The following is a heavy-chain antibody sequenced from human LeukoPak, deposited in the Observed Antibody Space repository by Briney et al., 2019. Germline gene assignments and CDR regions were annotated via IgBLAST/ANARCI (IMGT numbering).Heavy chain of an antibody. CDR3: ARGPGPGSVDY. CDR2: ISYDGSNK. V-gene: IGHV3-30-3*01. J-gene: IGHJ4*02. Sequence: GGSLRLSCAASGFTFSGYAMHWVRQAPGKGLEWVAVISYDGSNKYYADSVKGRFTISRDNSKNTLYLQMNSLRAEDTAVYYCARGPGPGSVDYWGQGTLVTVSS. CDR1: GFTFSGYA. D-gene: IGHD3-10*01.